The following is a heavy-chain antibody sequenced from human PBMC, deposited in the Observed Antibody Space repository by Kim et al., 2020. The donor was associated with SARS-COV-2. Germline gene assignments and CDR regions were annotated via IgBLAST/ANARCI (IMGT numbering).Heavy chain of an antibody. V-gene: IGHV4-59*09. Sequence: SRVTISVDTSKNQFSLKLSSVTAADTAVYYCARGAYCSGGSCYSADAFDIWGQGTMVTVSS. CDR3: ARGAYCSGGSCYSADAFDI. D-gene: IGHD2-15*01. J-gene: IGHJ3*02.